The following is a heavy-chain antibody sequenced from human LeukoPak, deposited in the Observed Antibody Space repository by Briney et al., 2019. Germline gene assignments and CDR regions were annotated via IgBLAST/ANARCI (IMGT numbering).Heavy chain of an antibody. J-gene: IGHJ4*02. CDR3: AKDERNWNYNLASQTYD. CDR1: GVTFSSYA. V-gene: IGHV3-23*01. Sequence: HPGGSLRLSCAASGVTFSSYAMSWVRQAPGKGLEWVSAIVGSGGSTYYGDSVKGRFTISRDNSKNTLYLQMNSLRAEDTAVYYCAKDERNWNYNLASQTYDWGQGTQVTVSS. CDR2: IVGSGGST. D-gene: IGHD1-7*01.